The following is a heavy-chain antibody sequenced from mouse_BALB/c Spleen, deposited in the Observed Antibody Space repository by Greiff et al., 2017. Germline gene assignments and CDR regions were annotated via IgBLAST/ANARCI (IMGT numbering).Heavy chain of an antibody. CDR3: ARQDYYGSSYVGAMDY. D-gene: IGHD1-1*01. V-gene: IGHV5-12-1*01. CDR2: ISSGGGST. Sequence: EVKLVESGGGLVKPGGSLKLSCAASGFAFSSYDMSWVRQTPEKRLEWVAYISSGGGSTYYPDTVKGRFTISRDNAKNTLYLQMSSLKSEDTAMYYCARQDYYGSSYVGAMDYWGQGTSVTVSS. J-gene: IGHJ4*01. CDR1: GFAFSSYD.